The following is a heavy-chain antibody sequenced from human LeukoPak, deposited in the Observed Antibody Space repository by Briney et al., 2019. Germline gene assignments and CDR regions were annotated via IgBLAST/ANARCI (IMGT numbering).Heavy chain of an antibody. Sequence: SETLSLTCSVAGGSISTYYWNWVRQTPGKGLEWIGHISYGNTDYNPSLKSRVTISVDTSKNQFSLKLTSVTAADTAVYYCARDKAHSYGRYFDPWGQGALVIVSS. J-gene: IGHJ5*02. CDR2: ISYGNT. CDR3: ARDKAHSYGRYFDP. D-gene: IGHD5-18*01. CDR1: GGSISTYY. V-gene: IGHV4-59*01.